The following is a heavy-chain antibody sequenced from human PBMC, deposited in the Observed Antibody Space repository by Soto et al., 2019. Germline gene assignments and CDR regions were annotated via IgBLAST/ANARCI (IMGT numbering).Heavy chain of an antibody. V-gene: IGHV3-13*01. J-gene: IGHJ6*03. Sequence: EVQLVESGGGLVQPGGSLRLSCAASGFTFSSYDMHWVRQATGKGLEWVSAIGTAGDTYYPGSVKGRFTISRENAKNSLYLQMNSLRAGDTAVYYCARGACSNYYYYMDVWGKGTTVTVSS. CDR1: GFTFSSYD. CDR2: IGTAGDT. CDR3: ARGACSNYYYYMDV. D-gene: IGHD4-4*01.